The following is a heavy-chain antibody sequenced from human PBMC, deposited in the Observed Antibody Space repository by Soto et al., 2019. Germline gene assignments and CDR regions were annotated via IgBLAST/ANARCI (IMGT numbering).Heavy chain of an antibody. D-gene: IGHD3-9*01. CDR1: GGTFSSYA. Sequence: QVQLVQSGAEVKKPGSSVKVSCKASGGTFSSYAISWVRQAPGQGLEWMGGIIPIFNTANYAQKFQGRVTITADESTSTAYMLLSSLRSEDTAVYYCARGGYYDIFQNWDGMDVWGQGTTVTVSS. J-gene: IGHJ6*02. CDR2: IIPIFNTA. V-gene: IGHV1-69*01. CDR3: ARGGYYDIFQNWDGMDV.